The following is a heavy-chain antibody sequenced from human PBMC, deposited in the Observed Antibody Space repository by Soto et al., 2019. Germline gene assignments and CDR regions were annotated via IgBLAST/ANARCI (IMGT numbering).Heavy chain of an antibody. CDR3: ARAGDDSSMAAFDL. CDR1: RGSISSGYYY. J-gene: IGHJ3*01. Sequence: QVQLQESGLGLVKPSQTLSLPCTVSRGSISSGYYYWSWIRQPPGKGLEWNGYIYNSGSTYYNPSLKSRVTLSVDTPNSQYYRKLSSVTAADTAVYYSARAGDDSSMAAFDLWGQGTMVTVSS. D-gene: IGHD3-22*01. V-gene: IGHV4-30-4*01. CDR2: IYNSGST.